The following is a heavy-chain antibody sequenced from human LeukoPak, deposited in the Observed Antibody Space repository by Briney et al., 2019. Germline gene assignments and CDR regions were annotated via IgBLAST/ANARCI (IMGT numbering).Heavy chain of an antibody. CDR2: INPNSGGT. CDR1: GYTFTGYY. V-gene: IGHV1-2*02. CDR3: ARGLYDHSSGYNY. Sequence: ASVKVSCKASGYTFTGYYMHWVRQAPGQGLEWMGWINPNSGGTNYAQKFQGRVTMTRDTSISTAYMELSRLRSDDTAVYYCARGLYDHSSGYNYWGQGTLVTVSS. D-gene: IGHD3-22*01. J-gene: IGHJ4*02.